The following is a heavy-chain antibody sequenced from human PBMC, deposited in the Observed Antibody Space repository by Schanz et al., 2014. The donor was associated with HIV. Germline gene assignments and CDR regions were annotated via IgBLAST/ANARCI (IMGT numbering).Heavy chain of an antibody. CDR2: ISASGRDT. CDR1: GFAFSDYA. V-gene: IGHV3-23*01. D-gene: IGHD4-4*01. CDR3: ANDTELTTITGYFDS. J-gene: IGHJ4*02. Sequence: EVPLLESGGGLAQPGGSQRLSCAASGFAFSDYAMSWVRQAPGKGLEWVSGISASGRDTYYADSVKGRFTISRDNSKNTLYLQMNRLRAEDTALYFCANDTELTTITGYFDSWGQGTLVTVSS.